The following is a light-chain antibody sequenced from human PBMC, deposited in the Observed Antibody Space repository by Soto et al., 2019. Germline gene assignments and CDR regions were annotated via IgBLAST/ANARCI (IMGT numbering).Light chain of an antibody. V-gene: IGKV4-1*01. Sequence: DIVMTQSXDXXAVSLGERATINCKSSQSVLYSSNNKNYLAWYQQKPGQPPKLLIFWASTRESGVPDRFSGSGSGTDFTLTITSLQAEDVAVYYCQQYYSTPPWTFGQGTKVEIK. CDR2: WAS. CDR3: QQYYSTPPWT. J-gene: IGKJ1*01. CDR1: QSVLYSSNNKNY.